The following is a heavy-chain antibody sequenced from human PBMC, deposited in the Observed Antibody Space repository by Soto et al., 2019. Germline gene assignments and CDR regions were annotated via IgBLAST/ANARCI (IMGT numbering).Heavy chain of an antibody. CDR3: ASPDRDWYFDL. CDR1: GFTFSTYS. CDR2: ISSSSSYI. Sequence: EVQLVESGGGLVKPGGSLRLSCAASGFTFSTYSMNWVRQAPGKGLEWVSSISSSSSYIYYADSVKGRFTISRDNAKNSLYLQMNSLRAEDTAVYYCASPDRDWYFDLWGRGTLVTVSS. V-gene: IGHV3-21*01. J-gene: IGHJ2*01.